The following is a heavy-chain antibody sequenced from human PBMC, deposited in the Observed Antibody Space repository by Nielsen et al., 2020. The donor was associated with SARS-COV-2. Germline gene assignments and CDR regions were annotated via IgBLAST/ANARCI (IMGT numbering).Heavy chain of an antibody. J-gene: IGHJ6*03. CDR3: ARADKQLVQYYYYYYMDV. D-gene: IGHD6-6*01. V-gene: IGHV1-18*04. Sequence: ASVKVSCKASGYTFTSYGISWVRQAPGQGLEWMGWISAYNGNTNYAQKLQGRVTMTTDTSTSTAYMELRSLRSDDTAEYYCARADKQLVQYYYYYYMDVWGKGTTVTVSS. CDR1: GYTFTSYG. CDR2: ISAYNGNT.